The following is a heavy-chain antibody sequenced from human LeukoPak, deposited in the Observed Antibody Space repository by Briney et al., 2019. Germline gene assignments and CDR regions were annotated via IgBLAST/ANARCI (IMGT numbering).Heavy chain of an antibody. CDR3: ARGLVAAAGGTDY. CDR2: IYSGGST. CDR1: GFTVSSNY. J-gene: IGHJ4*02. Sequence: PGGSLRLSCAASGFTVSSNYMSWVRQAPGKGLEWVSVIYSGGSTYYADSVKGRFTISRDNSKNTLYLQMNSLRAEDTAVYYCARGLVAAAGGTDYWGQGPLVTVSS. D-gene: IGHD6-25*01. V-gene: IGHV3-53*01.